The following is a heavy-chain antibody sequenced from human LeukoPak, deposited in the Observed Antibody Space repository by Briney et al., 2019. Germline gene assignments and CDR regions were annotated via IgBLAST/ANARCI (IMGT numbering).Heavy chain of an antibody. D-gene: IGHD2-21*01. CDR1: GGSISSGGYY. J-gene: IGHJ4*02. V-gene: IGHV4-31*03. Sequence: PSETLSLTCTVSGGSISSGGYYWSWTRQHPGKGLEWIGYIYYSGSTYYNPSLKSRVTISVDTSKNQFSLKLSSVTAADTAVYYCARAFYSGYYFDYWGQGTLVTVSS. CDR3: ARAFYSGYYFDY. CDR2: IYYSGST.